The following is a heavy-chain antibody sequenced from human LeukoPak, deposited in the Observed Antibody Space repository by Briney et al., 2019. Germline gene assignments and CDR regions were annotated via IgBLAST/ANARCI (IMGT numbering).Heavy chain of an antibody. V-gene: IGHV4-59*12. CDR1: GGSISSYY. Sequence: TSETLSLTCTVSGGSISSYYWSWIRQPPGKGLEWIGYIYYSGSTNYNPSLKSRVTISVDTSKNQFSLKLSAVTAADTAVYYCARDRSYYYYMDVWGKGTTVTISS. J-gene: IGHJ6*03. CDR2: IYYSGST. CDR3: ARDRSYYYYMDV.